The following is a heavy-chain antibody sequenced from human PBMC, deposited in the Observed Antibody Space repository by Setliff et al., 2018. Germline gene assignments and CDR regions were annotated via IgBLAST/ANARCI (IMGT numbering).Heavy chain of an antibody. J-gene: IGHJ4*02. D-gene: IGHD6-6*01. Sequence: SETLSLTCTVSGDSISSGDDFWSWIRQPPGKGLEWIGSIYYTTNGHYNPSLKSRVTMSVDTSKNHFSLELTSVTAADTAVYYCASGTIAARPSYFDYWGQGTQVTVSS. CDR3: ASGTIAARPSYFDY. CDR1: GDSISSGDDF. CDR2: IYYTTNG. V-gene: IGHV4-30-4*08.